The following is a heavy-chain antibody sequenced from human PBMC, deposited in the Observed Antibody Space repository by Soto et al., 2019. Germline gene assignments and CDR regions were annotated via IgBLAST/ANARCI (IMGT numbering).Heavy chain of an antibody. CDR2: IYHSGST. CDR3: ARVSSSGNNWFDP. D-gene: IGHD6-6*01. CDR1: GGSISSGGYS. V-gene: IGHV4-30-2*01. Sequence: SETLSLTCAVSGGSISSGGYSWSWIRQPPGKGLEWIGYIYHSGSTYYNPSLKSRVTISVDRSKNQFSLKLSSVTAADTAVYYCARVSSSGNNWFDPWGQGTLVAVSS. J-gene: IGHJ5*02.